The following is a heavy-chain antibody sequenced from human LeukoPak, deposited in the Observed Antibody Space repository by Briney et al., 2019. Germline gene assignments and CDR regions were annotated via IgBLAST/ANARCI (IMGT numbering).Heavy chain of an antibody. CDR1: GYTFTGYY. CDR3: ARDLIVVVPAAIPGY. V-gene: IGHV1-2*02. J-gene: IGHJ4*02. Sequence: ASVKVSCKASGYTFTGYYMHWVRQAPGQGLEWMGWINPNSGGTNYAQKFQGRVTMTRDTSISTAYMELSRLRSDDTAVYYCARDLIVVVPAAIPGYWGQGTLVTVSS. D-gene: IGHD2-2*02. CDR2: INPNSGGT.